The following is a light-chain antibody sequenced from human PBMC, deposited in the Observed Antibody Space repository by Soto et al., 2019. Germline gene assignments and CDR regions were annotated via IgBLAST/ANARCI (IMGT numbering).Light chain of an antibody. Sequence: QSALTQPPSVSGAPGQRVTISCTGSSSNIGADYDVHWYQQLPGTAPKLLIYGNTNRPSGVPDRFSGSKSGTSASLAITGLQAEDEADYYCQSYDSSLSGYVFGTATKLTVL. CDR1: SSNIGADYD. V-gene: IGLV1-40*01. CDR2: GNT. CDR3: QSYDSSLSGYV. J-gene: IGLJ1*01.